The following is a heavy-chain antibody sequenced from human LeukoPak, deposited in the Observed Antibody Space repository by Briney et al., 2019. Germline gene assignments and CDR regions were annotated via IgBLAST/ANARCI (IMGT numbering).Heavy chain of an antibody. Sequence: GGSLRLTCAVSVLSFDDYAMDWVRHPPENGMEWVSRILWDGGRSYYADSVKGRFTISRDNSKNSLYLQMNRLRAEDTALYYCAKDSVAVTGTGNIDYWGQGTLVTVSS. D-gene: IGHD6-19*01. CDR1: VLSFDDYA. CDR3: AKDSVAVTGTGNIDY. J-gene: IGHJ4*02. CDR2: ILWDGGRS. V-gene: IGHV3-43D*03.